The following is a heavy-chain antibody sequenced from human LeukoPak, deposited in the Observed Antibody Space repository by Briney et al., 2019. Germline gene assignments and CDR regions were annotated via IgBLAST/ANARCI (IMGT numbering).Heavy chain of an antibody. CDR1: GDSISSYS. J-gene: IGHJ4*02. CDR3: AREGLGGYYYDSSGYYGIDY. V-gene: IGHV4-59*12. D-gene: IGHD3-22*01. Sequence: SETLSLTCTVSGDSISSYSWSWIRQPPGKGLEWIGYISYSGSTNYNPSLKSRVTMSVDTSKSQFSLKLSSVTAADTAVYYCAREGLGGYYYDSSGYYGIDYWGQGTLVTVSS. CDR2: ISYSGST.